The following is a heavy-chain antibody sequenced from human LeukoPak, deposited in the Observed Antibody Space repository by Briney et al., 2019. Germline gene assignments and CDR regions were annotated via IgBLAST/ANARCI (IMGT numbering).Heavy chain of an antibody. D-gene: IGHD2-2*01. CDR1: GGTFSSYA. Sequence: SVKVSCKASGGTFSSYAISWVRQAPGQGLEWMGGIIPIFGTANYAQKFQGRVTITADESTSTAYMELSSLRSEDTAVYYCARNNAGCSSPSGLTWFDPWGQGTLVTVSS. CDR3: ARNNAGCSSPSGLTWFDP. V-gene: IGHV1-69*13. J-gene: IGHJ5*02. CDR2: IIPIFGTA.